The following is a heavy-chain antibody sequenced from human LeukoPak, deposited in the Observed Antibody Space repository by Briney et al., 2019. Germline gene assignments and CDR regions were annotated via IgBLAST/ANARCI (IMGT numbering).Heavy chain of an antibody. V-gene: IGHV3-23*01. J-gene: IGHJ4*02. CDR2: IRGSGGST. Sequence: GGSLRLSCAASGFTFSSYAMSWVRQAPGKGLEWVSAIRGSGGSTYYADSVKGRFTISRDNSENTLYLQMNSLRAEDTAVYYCAKDTLYYDSSGYYEGSAYWGQGTLVTVSS. D-gene: IGHD3-22*01. CDR3: AKDTLYYDSSGYYEGSAY. CDR1: GFTFSSYA.